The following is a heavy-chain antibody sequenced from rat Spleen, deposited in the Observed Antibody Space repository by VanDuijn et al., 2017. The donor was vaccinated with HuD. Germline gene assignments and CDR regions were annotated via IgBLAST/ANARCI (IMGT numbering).Heavy chain of an antibody. CDR3: ARATPEWNFDF. CDR1: GFTFNDHF. V-gene: IGHV5-29*01. J-gene: IGHJ1*01. CDR2: ISYDGIST. Sequence: EVQLVESNGGLVQPGGSLKLSCAASGFTFNDHFMAWVRQAPTKGLEWVATISYDGISTYYRDSVRGRFSISSDNAKSSLYLQMTSLKSEDTATYYCARATPEWNFDFWGPGTMVTVSS.